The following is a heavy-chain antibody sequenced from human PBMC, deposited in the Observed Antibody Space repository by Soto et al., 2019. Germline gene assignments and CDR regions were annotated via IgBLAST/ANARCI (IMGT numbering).Heavy chain of an antibody. CDR1: GFTFSSYG. D-gene: IGHD2-2*01. CDR2: IWYDGSNK. CDR3: ARDVGYCSSTSCSWAPEYYYYGMDV. V-gene: IGHV3-33*01. J-gene: IGHJ6*02. Sequence: GGSLRLSCAASGFTFSSYGMHWVRQAPGKGLEWVAVIWYDGSNKYYADSVKGRFTISRENSKNTLYLQMNSLRAEDTAVYYCARDVGYCSSTSCSWAPEYYYYGMDVWGQGTTVTVSS.